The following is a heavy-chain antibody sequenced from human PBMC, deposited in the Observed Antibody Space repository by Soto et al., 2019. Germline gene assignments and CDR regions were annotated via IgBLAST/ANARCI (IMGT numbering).Heavy chain of an antibody. CDR1: GFTFSTCA. J-gene: IGHJ4*02. V-gene: IGHV3-23*01. Sequence: EVQLLESGGGLVQPGGSLRLSCPATGFTFSTCAMNWVRQAPGKGLEWVSTISGSGSTTYYADSVKGRFTISRDNFKNTLYMQMNSLRVEDTDVYYCAQDRSRSYGSCDPLGYFDSWGQGTLVTVSS. D-gene: IGHD5-18*01. CDR2: ISGSGSTT. CDR3: AQDRSRSYGSCDPLGYFDS.